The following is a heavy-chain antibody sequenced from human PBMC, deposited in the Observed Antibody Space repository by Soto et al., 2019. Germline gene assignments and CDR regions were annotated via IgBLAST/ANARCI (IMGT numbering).Heavy chain of an antibody. D-gene: IGHD6-25*01. CDR3: ARGRGYVYGSNFYGLDV. CDR2: INHSGST. CDR1: GGYFRGDY. Sequence: PSETLSLTCAVYGGYFRGDYWSWIRQPRGKWLEWIREINHSGSTNYNPSLKSRVTISVDKSTNNFSLKMTSVTAADAAVYYCARGRGYVYGSNFYGLDVWGQGTTVTVSS. V-gene: IGHV4-34*01. J-gene: IGHJ6*02.